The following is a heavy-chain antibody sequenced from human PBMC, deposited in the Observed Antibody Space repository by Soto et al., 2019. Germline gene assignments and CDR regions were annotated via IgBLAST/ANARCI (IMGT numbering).Heavy chain of an antibody. CDR3: ASEGSGSGPGFFP. Sequence: GGSLRLSCAASGFTCSNYWMSWVRQAPGKGLEWVANIKQDGSDKYYSDSVKGRFTISRDNAKNSLYLQMNSLRAEDTAVYYCASEGSGSGPGFFPWGQGTLVTVSS. CDR2: IKQDGSDK. CDR1: GFTCSNYW. V-gene: IGHV3-7*01. J-gene: IGHJ5*01. D-gene: IGHD3-10*01.